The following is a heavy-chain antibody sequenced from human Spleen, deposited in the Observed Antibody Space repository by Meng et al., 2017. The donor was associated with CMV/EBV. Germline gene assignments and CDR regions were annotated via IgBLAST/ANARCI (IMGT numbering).Heavy chain of an antibody. CDR3: ARLPDFSEGWQWLAPLDY. CDR2: IYPGDSDT. Sequence: GESLKISCEGSGYSFTSYWIGWVRQMPGKGLEWMGIIYPGDSDTKYSPSFQGQVTISADKSISTVYLQWSSLKASDTAMYYCARLPDFSEGWQWLAPLDYWGQGTLVTVSS. J-gene: IGHJ4*02. CDR1: GYSFTSYW. V-gene: IGHV5-51*01. D-gene: IGHD6-19*01.